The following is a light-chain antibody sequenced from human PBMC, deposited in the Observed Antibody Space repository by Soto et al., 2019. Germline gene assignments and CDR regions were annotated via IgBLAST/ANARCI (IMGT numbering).Light chain of an antibody. Sequence: QSALTQPPSASGSPGQSVTISCTGTSSDVGGYNFVSWYQQHPGKAPKLMIYEVSKRPSGVPDRFSGSKSDNTASLTVSGLQAEDEADYYCSSYAGSNNRYVFGTGTKLNVL. CDR2: EVS. J-gene: IGLJ1*01. CDR3: SSYAGSNNRYV. V-gene: IGLV2-8*01. CDR1: SSDVGGYNF.